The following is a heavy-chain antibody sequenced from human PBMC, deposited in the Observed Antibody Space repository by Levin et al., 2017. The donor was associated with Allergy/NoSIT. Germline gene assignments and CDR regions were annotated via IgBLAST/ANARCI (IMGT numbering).Heavy chain of an antibody. J-gene: IGHJ4*02. CDR2: LSPNSGGT. D-gene: IGHD1-26*01. V-gene: IGHV1-2*02. Sequence: ASVKVSCKASGYTFTDYYIHWVRQAPGQGLEWMAWLSPNSGGTDYAQKFRGRVTMTRDTSITTAYMELTRLRSDDTAVYYCARAPPSGPFDYWGQGTLLTVSS. CDR1: GYTFTDYY. CDR3: ARAPPSGPFDY.